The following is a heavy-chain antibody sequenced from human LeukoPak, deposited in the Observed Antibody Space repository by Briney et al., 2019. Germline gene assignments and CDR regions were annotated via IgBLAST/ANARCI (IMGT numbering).Heavy chain of an antibody. V-gene: IGHV3-7*01. CDR2: IRPDANDG. J-gene: IGHJ4*02. CDR3: ARADWGSIDY. CDR1: GFPFSHYW. Sequence: GGSLRLSCAASGFPFSHYWMTWVRQAPGKGLEWVAIIRPDANDGSYVDSVKGRFTISRDNARNSLYLQLNSLRAEDTAVYFCARADWGSIDYWGQGALVTVSS. D-gene: IGHD7-27*01.